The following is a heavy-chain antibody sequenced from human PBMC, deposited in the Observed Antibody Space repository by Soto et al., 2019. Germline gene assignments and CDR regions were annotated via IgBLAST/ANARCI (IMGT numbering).Heavy chain of an antibody. CDR2: IYYSGST. CDR3: ARDDAFDS. Sequence: SXIQSLTCPVSGGSISSGDYYWRRIRQPPGKGLEWIGYIYYSGSTYYNPSLKSRVTISVDTSKNQFSLKLSSVTAADTAVYYCARDDAFDSWGQGTMVTVSS. J-gene: IGHJ3*02. CDR1: GGSISSGDYY. V-gene: IGHV4-30-4*01.